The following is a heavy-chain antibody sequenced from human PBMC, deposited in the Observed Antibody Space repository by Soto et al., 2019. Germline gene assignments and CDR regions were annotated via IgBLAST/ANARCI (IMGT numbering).Heavy chain of an antibody. V-gene: IGHV4-31*03. CDR2: IYYSGST. CDR1: GGSISSGGYY. Sequence: SETLSLTCTVSGGSISSGGYYWSWIRQHPGKGLEWIGYIYYSGSTYYNPSLKSRVTISVDTSKNQFSLKLSSVTAADTAVYYCARGNRGYYGSGSYPTYYYYYGMDVWGQGTTVTVSS. J-gene: IGHJ6*02. D-gene: IGHD3-10*01. CDR3: ARGNRGYYGSGSYPTYYYYYGMDV.